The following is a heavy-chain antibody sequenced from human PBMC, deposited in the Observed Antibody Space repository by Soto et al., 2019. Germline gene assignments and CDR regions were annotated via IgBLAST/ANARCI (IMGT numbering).Heavy chain of an antibody. CDR2: ISSTSSVI. Sequence: EVQLVESGGGLVRPGGSLRLSCAASGFTFSAYSINWVRQAPGKGLDWVSSISSTSSVIFYAESVRGRFTISRDNANNSLYLQMNGLRAEDTAVYYCVRGGSGATSADLFDAWGQGTLVTVAS. CDR3: VRGGSGATSADLFDA. CDR1: GFTFSAYS. V-gene: IGHV3-21*01. D-gene: IGHD3-10*01. J-gene: IGHJ3*01.